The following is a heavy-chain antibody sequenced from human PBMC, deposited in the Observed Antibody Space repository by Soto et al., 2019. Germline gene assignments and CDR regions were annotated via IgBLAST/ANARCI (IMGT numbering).Heavy chain of an antibody. CDR1: GYTFTGFH. V-gene: IGHV1-18*04. J-gene: IGHJ6*02. Sequence: ASVKVSCKASGYTFTGFHIHWVRQAPGQGLEWMGWINPYNGDTNFAQKLQGRVTMTTDTSTSTAYMELRRLRSEDTAVYYCAREGVRGMDVWGQGTTVTVSS. CDR2: INPYNGDT. CDR3: AREGVRGMDV. D-gene: IGHD3-16*01.